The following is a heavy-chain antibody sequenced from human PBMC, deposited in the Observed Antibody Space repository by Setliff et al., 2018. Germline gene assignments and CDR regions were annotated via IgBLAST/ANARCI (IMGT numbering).Heavy chain of an antibody. CDR1: GGSISSGSYY. CDR3: ARHLLVQGTYHFDY. V-gene: IGHV4-39*01. CDR2: MYYSGST. J-gene: IGHJ4*02. Sequence: ETLSLTCSVSGGSISSGSYYLGWIRQSPGKGLEWIGSMYYSGSTYYNPSLKGRVTLSVDTTKNQFSLKLTSMTAADTAVYFCARHLLVQGTYHFDYWGQGSPVTVSS. D-gene: IGHD3-10*01.